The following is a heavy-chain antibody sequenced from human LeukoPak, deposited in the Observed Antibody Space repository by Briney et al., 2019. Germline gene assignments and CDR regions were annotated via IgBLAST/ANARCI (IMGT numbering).Heavy chain of an antibody. J-gene: IGHJ3*02. CDR2: IKSKTDGGTR. CDR3: TTFDYAAFLI. Sequence: KPAGSLRLSCAVSGFTSSNAWMSWVRQAPGKGLEWVGRIKSKTDGGTRDYAAPVKGRFTISRDDSKNTLYLQMNSLKTEDTAVYYCTTFDYAAFLIWGQGTMVTVSS. V-gene: IGHV3-15*01. D-gene: IGHD4/OR15-4a*01. CDR1: GFTSSNAW.